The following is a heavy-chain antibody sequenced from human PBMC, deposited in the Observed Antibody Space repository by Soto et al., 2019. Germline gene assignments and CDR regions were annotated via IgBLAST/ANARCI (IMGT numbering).Heavy chain of an antibody. CDR2: IYYSGST. CDR3: ATKTLWFGEDNWFDP. V-gene: IGHV4-30-4*01. J-gene: IGHJ5*02. Sequence: SETLSLTCTVSGGSISSGDYYWSWIRQPPGKGLEWIGYIYYSGSTYYNPSLKSRVTISVDTSKNQFSLKLSSVTAADTAVYYCATKTLWFGEDNWFDPWGQGTLVTVSS. D-gene: IGHD3-10*01. CDR1: GGSISSGDYY.